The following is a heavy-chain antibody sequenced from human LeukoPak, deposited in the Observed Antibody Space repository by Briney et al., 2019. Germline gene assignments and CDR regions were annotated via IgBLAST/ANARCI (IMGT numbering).Heavy chain of an antibody. Sequence: TGGSLRLSCAASGFTFDDYAMHWVRQAPGKGLEWVSGISWSSGSIGYADSVKGRFTISRDNAKNSLYLQMNSLRAEDTALYYCARGVRPYYDFWSGYSWFDPWGQGTLVTVSS. CDR1: GFTFDDYA. CDR3: ARGVRPYYDFWSGYSWFDP. D-gene: IGHD3-3*01. V-gene: IGHV3-9*01. CDR2: ISWSSGSI. J-gene: IGHJ5*02.